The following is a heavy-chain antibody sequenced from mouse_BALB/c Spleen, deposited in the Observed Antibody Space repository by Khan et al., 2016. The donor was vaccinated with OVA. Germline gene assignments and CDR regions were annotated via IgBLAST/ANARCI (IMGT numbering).Heavy chain of an antibody. CDR3: AREWGAWFAY. CDR1: GYTFTDYN. Sequence: QVQLLQSGAELAKPGASVKLSCKASGYTFTDYNINWVKQTTGQGLEWIGGINPGSDNTYYNEKFKGQFTITADNSSSTAYMQLSSLTSEDSAVYFCAREWGAWFAYWGQGTLVTVSA. J-gene: IGHJ3*01. V-gene: IGHV1-77*01. CDR2: INPGSDNT.